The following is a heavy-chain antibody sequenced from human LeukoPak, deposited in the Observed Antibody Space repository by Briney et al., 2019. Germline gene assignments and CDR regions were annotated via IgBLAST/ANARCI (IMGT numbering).Heavy chain of an antibody. CDR1: GGSISSYY. V-gene: IGHV4-59*01. D-gene: IGHD1-1*01. J-gene: IGHJ6*02. Sequence: SETLSLTCTVSGGSISSYYWSWIRQPPGKELEWIGYIYYSGSTNYNPSLKSRVTISVDTSKNQFSLKLNSVTAADTAVYYCARATGRTSYDAADYGMDVWGQGTTVTVSS. CDR3: ARATGRTSYDAADYGMDV. CDR2: IYYSGST.